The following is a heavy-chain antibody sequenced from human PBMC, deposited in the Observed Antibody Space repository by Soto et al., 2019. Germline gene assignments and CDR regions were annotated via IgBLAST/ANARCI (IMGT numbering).Heavy chain of an antibody. J-gene: IGHJ4*02. CDR3: ARGYDSSRRYLPLLVF. Sequence: QVQLQPWGAGLLKPSETLSLRCVVNSGSFSGYYWTLIRQTPGKGLEWIGDISHSGSTNYNPSLMSRVTMSAGTAKTPFSLRLSSVTAADTARYSFARGYDSSRRYLPLLVFWGQGTRVTVSS. CDR1: SGSFSGYY. V-gene: IGHV4-34*01. D-gene: IGHD3-22*01. CDR2: ISHSGST.